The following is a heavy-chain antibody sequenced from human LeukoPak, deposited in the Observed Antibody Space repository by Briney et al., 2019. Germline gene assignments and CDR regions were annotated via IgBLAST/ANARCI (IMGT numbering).Heavy chain of an antibody. V-gene: IGHV4-59*01. CDR2: IYYSGST. J-gene: IGHJ4*02. D-gene: IGHD5-12*01. CDR3: ARVKGRGYSGYDYGGFDY. CDR1: GGSISPYY. Sequence: PSETLSLTCTVSGGSISPYYWTWIRQPPGKGLEWIGDIYYSGSTNYNPSLKSRVSISVDRSQNQFSLKLSSVTAADTAVYYCARVKGRGYSGYDYGGFDYWGQGTLVTVSS.